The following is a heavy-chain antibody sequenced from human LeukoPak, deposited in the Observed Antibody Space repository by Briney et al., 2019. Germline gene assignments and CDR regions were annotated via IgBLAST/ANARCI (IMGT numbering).Heavy chain of an antibody. D-gene: IGHD6-6*01. V-gene: IGHV4-39*07. CDR2: IYYSGST. Sequence: SETLSLTCTVSGGSISSSSYYWGWIRQPPGKGLEWIGSIYYSGSTYYNPSLKSRVTISVDTSKNQFSLKLSSVTAADTAVYYCARAVDSSSSAYFDYWGQGTLVTLSS. J-gene: IGHJ4*02. CDR1: GGSISSSSYY. CDR3: ARAVDSSSSAYFDY.